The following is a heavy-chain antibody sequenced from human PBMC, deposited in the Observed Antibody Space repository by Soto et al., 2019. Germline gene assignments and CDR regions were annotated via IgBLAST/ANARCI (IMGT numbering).Heavy chain of an antibody. D-gene: IGHD2-15*01. J-gene: IGHJ6*03. Sequence: EVQLVESGGGLVQPGGSLRLSCAASGFTVISKYMSWVRQAPGKGLEWVSLIQSGGTTYYADSVKGRFTISRDSSKNMLHLQKDSLRAEDTAVYYCARDDSLCSGGSCYGVAMAVWGKGTTVTVSS. CDR1: GFTVISKY. CDR3: ARDDSLCSGGSCYGVAMAV. V-gene: IGHV3-66*01. CDR2: IQSGGTT.